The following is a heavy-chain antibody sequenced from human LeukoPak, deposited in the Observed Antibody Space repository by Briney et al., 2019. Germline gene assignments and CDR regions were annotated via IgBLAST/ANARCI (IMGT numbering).Heavy chain of an antibody. J-gene: IGHJ3*02. CDR3: ARQKCTSTSCLTKNAFDI. CDR1: GSISGYY. CDR2: IYTSGST. Sequence: SETLSLTCTVSGSISGYYWSWTRQPPGKGLEWIGYIYTSGSTNYNPSLERRVTISVDTSKNQFSLDLSSVAAADTAVYYCARQKCTSTSCLTKNAFDIWGQGTMVTVSS. D-gene: IGHD2-2*01. V-gene: IGHV4-4*09.